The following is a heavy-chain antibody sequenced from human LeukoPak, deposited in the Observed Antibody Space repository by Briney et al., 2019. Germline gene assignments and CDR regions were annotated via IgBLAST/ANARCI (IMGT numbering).Heavy chain of an antibody. CDR1: GDSINTYY. V-gene: IGHV4-4*09. D-gene: IGHD6-6*01. J-gene: IGHJ4*02. CDR2: IYTSGST. CDR3: ARQYSSSSPLDY. Sequence: SETLSITCTVSGDSINTYYWSWIRQPPGKGLEWIGYIYTSGSTNFNPSLKSRVTLSVDTSKNQFSLKLSSVTAADTAVYYCARQYSSSSPLDYWGQGTLVTVSS.